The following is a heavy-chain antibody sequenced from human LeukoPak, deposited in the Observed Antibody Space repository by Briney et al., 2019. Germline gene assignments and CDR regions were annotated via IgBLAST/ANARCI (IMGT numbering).Heavy chain of an antibody. CDR3: AREITYYDILTGPAYFGY. D-gene: IGHD3-9*01. V-gene: IGHV4-4*07. Sequence: SETLSLTCTVSGGSISSYYWSWIRQPAGKGLEWIGRIYTSGSTNYNPSLKSRVTMSVDTSKNQFSLKLSSVTAADTAVYYCAREITYYDILTGPAYFGYWGQGTLVTVSS. CDR1: GGSISSYY. J-gene: IGHJ4*02. CDR2: IYTSGST.